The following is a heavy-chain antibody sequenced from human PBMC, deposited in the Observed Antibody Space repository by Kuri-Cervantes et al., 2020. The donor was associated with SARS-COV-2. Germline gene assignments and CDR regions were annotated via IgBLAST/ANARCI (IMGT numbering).Heavy chain of an antibody. J-gene: IGHJ2*01. Sequence: SVKVSCKASGGTFSSYAISWVRQAPGQGLEWMGRIIPILGTANYAQKFQGRVTITADKSTSTAYMELSSLRSEDTAVYYCARPYGDDLNWYFDLWGRGTLVTVSS. D-gene: IGHD4-17*01. CDR3: ARPYGDDLNWYFDL. CDR1: GGTFSSYA. CDR2: IIPILGTA. V-gene: IGHV1-69*04.